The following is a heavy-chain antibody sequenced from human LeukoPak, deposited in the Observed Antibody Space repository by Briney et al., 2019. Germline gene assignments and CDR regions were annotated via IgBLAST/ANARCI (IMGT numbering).Heavy chain of an antibody. CDR3: ARDGPLPFDAFDI. J-gene: IGHJ3*02. Sequence: GGSLRLSCAASGFTFDDYGMSWVRQAPGKGLEWVANIKQDGSEKYYVDSVKGRFIISRDNAKNSLYLQMNSLRAEDTAVYYCARDGPLPFDAFDIWGQGTMVTVSS. CDR2: IKQDGSEK. V-gene: IGHV3-7*01. CDR1: GFTFDDYG.